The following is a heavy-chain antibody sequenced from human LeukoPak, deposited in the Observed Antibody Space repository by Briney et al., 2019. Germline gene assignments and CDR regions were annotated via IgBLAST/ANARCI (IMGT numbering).Heavy chain of an antibody. Sequence: SETLPLTCNVSGGPISSYYWSWIRQPPGKGLEWIGYIYYSGSTNYNPSLKSRVTISVDTSKNQFSLKLSSVTAADTAVYYCARDVAAAGRYYYGMDVWGQGTTVTVSS. CDR3: ARDVAAAGRYYYGMDV. D-gene: IGHD6-13*01. CDR1: GGPISSYY. CDR2: IYYSGST. V-gene: IGHV4-59*01. J-gene: IGHJ6*02.